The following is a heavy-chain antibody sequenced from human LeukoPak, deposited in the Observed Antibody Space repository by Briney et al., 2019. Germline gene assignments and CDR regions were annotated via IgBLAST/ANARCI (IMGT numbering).Heavy chain of an antibody. V-gene: IGHV3-23*01. CDR2: ISSSGSPT. CDR3: AIRGGRAAAGTGRFDY. CDR1: GFTFNSYD. D-gene: IGHD6-13*01. Sequence: PGGSLRLSCAASGFTFNSYDMSWVRQAPGKGLGWVSGISSSGSPTYYADAVKGRFSVSRDNSKNTLHLQMNSLRAEDTAVYYCAIRGGRAAAGTGRFDYWGQGTLVTVSS. J-gene: IGHJ4*02.